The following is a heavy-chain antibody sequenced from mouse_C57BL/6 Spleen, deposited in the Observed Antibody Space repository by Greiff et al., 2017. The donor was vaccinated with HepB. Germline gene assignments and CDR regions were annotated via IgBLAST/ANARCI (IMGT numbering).Heavy chain of an antibody. J-gene: IGHJ4*01. CDR1: GYTFTDYN. D-gene: IGHD1-1*01. Sequence: EVQLQQSGPELVKPGASVKIPCKASGYTFTDYNMDWVKQSHGKSLEWIGDINPNNGGTIYNQKFKGKATLTVDKSSSTAYMELRSLTSEDTAVYYGARRAYGSSSRDAMDYWGQGTSVTVSS. CDR3: ARRAYGSSSRDAMDY. CDR2: INPNNGGT. V-gene: IGHV1-18*01.